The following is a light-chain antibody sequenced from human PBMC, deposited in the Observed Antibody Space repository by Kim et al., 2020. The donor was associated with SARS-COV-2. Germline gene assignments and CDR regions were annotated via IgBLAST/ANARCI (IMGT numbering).Light chain of an antibody. CDR3: STWVRGLGGYV. J-gene: IGLJ1*01. V-gene: IGLV10-54*01. CDR1: TDNVASEG. CDR2: RNN. Sequence: TAPLTRIDNTDNVASEGATWLPQHQGHPPKVLSYRNNNLPSGISERFSASQSGNIASPTIFGLQPEDEADYYCSTWVRGLGGYVFGTGTTVTVL.